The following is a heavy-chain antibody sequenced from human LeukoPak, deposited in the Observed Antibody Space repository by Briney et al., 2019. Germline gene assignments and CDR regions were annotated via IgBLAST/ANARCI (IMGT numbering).Heavy chain of an antibody. CDR1: GFTFSSYS. CDR3: ARDLGSEPNNWFDP. Sequence: GGSLRLSCAASGFTFSSYSMNWVRQAPGKGLEWVSSISSSSSYIYYADSVKGRFTISRDNAKNSLYLQMNSLRAEDTAVYYCARDLGSEPNNWFDPWGQGTLVTVSS. CDR2: ISSSSSYI. D-gene: IGHD1-14*01. J-gene: IGHJ5*02. V-gene: IGHV3-21*01.